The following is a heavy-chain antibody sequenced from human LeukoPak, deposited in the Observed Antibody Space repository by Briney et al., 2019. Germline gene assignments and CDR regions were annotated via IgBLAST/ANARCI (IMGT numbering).Heavy chain of an antibody. J-gene: IGHJ4*02. D-gene: IGHD1-26*01. Sequence: GGSLRLSCAASGFTFSSHWMHWVRQAPGKGPVWVSHINGDGGSTGYADSVKGRFTISRDNAKNTLYLHMSSLRVEDTAVYYCARDQVGATPIDYCGQGALVTVSS. V-gene: IGHV3-74*01. CDR1: GFTFSSHW. CDR2: INGDGGST. CDR3: ARDQVGATPIDY.